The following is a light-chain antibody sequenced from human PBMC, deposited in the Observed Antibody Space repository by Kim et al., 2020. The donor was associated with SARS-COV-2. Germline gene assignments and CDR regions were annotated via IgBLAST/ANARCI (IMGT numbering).Light chain of an antibody. V-gene: IGLV2-8*01. J-gene: IGLJ3*02. Sequence: SVTIACTGTSNDIGAYNYVSWYQQHPGKAPRLIIHDVTQRPSGVPGRFSGSKSGNTASLTVSGLQAEDEATYYCSSYSGSKNFGVFGGGTQLTVL. CDR1: SNDIGAYNY. CDR2: DVT. CDR3: SSYSGSKNFGV.